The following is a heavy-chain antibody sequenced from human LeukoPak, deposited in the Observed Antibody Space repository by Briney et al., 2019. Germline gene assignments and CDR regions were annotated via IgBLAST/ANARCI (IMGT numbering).Heavy chain of an antibody. CDR2: IRSKAYGGTT. J-gene: IGHJ4*02. D-gene: IGHD3-9*01. CDR3: TRDGYYDILTGYYTLLFDY. Sequence: GGSLRLSCTASGFTFGDYAMSWFRQAPGKGLEWVGFIRSKAYGGTTEYAASVKGRFTISRDDSKSIAYLQMNSLKTEDTAVYYCTRDGYYDILTGYYTLLFDYWGQGTLVTVSS. V-gene: IGHV3-49*03. CDR1: GFTFGDYA.